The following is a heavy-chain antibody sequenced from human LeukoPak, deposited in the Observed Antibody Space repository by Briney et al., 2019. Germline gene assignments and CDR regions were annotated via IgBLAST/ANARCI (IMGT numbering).Heavy chain of an antibody. CDR3: ARGIEWMGATTFDY. V-gene: IGHV4-59*01. CDR2: IYYSGST. CDR1: GGSISSYY. D-gene: IGHD1-26*01. J-gene: IGHJ4*02. Sequence: SETPSLTCTVSGGSISSYYWSWIRQPPGKGLEWIGYIYYSGSTNYNPSLKSRVTISVDTSKNQFSLKLSSVTAADTAVYYCARGIEWMGATTFDYWGQGTLVTVSS.